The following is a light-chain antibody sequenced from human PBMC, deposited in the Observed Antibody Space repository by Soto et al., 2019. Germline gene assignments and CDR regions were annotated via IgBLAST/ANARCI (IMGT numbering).Light chain of an antibody. CDR3: QQRSDWPLT. Sequence: DIQMNQSTSALCASVGDRVTITCRASQRISNYLNWYQQKPGKAPRVLIYGATTLQSGVPSRFSGRGSRTDFTLIISSLQSEDFAVYYSQQRSDWPLTIGGGTKVDIK. CDR2: GAT. V-gene: IGKV1-39*01. CDR1: QRISNY. J-gene: IGKJ4*01.